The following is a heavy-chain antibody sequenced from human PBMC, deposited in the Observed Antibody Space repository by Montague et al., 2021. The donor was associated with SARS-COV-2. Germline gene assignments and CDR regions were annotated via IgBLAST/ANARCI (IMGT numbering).Heavy chain of an antibody. J-gene: IGHJ4*02. CDR1: GDSIRSSNYY. Sequence: SETLSLTCTVAGDSIRSSNYYWGWIRQPPGRGLEWIGSMYYDGSTYYNPSFKSRVTISVDTSKTQFSLKLSSVTAADTAVYSCARRVHPDFGIGAIDYWGQGTLVTVSS. CDR2: MYYDGST. V-gene: IGHV4-39*01. CDR3: ARRVHPDFGIGAIDY. D-gene: IGHD3-3*01.